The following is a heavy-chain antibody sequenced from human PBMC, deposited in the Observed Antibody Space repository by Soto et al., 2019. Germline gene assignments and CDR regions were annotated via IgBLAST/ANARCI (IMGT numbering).Heavy chain of an antibody. CDR1: GYFFNDYH. Sequence: GSSVKVSCKTSGYFFNDYHMHLVRKAPAQGIEWMGWINPKNGDTKYAQKFQDGVTMTRDTSISTVYIELSRLTSDDTAVYYCAREAGVGNIAAVLLDPWGQGTLVTVSS. CDR2: INPKNGDT. V-gene: IGHV1-2*02. D-gene: IGHD3-3*02. CDR3: AREAGVGNIAAVLLDP. J-gene: IGHJ5*02.